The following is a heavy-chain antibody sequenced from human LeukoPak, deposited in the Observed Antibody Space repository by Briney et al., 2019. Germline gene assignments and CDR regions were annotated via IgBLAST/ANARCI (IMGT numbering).Heavy chain of an antibody. CDR2: IKQDGSEK. CDR1: GFTFSNYW. CDR3: TTERNWELLRPYGLDI. Sequence: GGSLGLSCAASGFTFSNYWMSWVRQAPGKGLEWVANIKQDGSEKYYVDSVKGRFTISRDNAKNSLYLQMNSLRAEDTAVYYCTTERNWELLRPYGLDIWGQGTTVIVSS. D-gene: IGHD1-26*01. J-gene: IGHJ6*02. V-gene: IGHV3-7*03.